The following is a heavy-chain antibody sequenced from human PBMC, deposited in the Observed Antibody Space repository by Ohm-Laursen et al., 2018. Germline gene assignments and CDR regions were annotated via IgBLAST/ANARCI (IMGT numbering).Heavy chain of an antibody. CDR1: GGSISGYY. V-gene: IGHV4-4*07. Sequence: GILSLICTVFGGSISGYYWSWIRQMAGKGVEWIGCIYSSGSTNYNPSLQSQVNMSEDTSKNQFSLRLISVTGADTAVYYGGRLVAVAGYEGAFDIWGQGTMVTVSS. D-gene: IGHD6-19*01. CDR2: IYSSGST. J-gene: IGHJ3*02. CDR3: GRLVAVAGYEGAFDI.